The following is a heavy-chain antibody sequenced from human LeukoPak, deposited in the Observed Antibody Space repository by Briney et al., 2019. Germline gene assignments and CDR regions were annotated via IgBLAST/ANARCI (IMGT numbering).Heavy chain of an antibody. D-gene: IGHD1-26*01. CDR3: ARGARYSGSYRIDY. CDR1: GYTFTSYD. V-gene: IGHV1-8*03. CDR2: MNPNSGNT. J-gene: IGHJ4*02. Sequence: ASVKVSCKASGYTFTSYDINWVRQATGQGLEWMGWMNPNSGNTGYAQKFQGRVTITRNTSLSTAYMELTSLRSEDTAVYYCARGARYSGSYRIDYWGQGTLVTVSS.